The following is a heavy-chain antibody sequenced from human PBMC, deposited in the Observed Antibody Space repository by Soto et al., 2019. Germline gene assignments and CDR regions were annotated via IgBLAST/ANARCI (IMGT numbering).Heavy chain of an antibody. CDR3: ARVRGYSYGYGDV. CDR2: IYYSGST. V-gene: IGHV4-59*01. CDR1: GGSISSYY. J-gene: IGHJ6*02. Sequence: PSETLSLTCTVSGGSISSYYWSWIRQPPGKGLEWIGYIYYSGSTNYNPSLKSRVTISVDTSKNQFSLKLSSVTAADTAVYYCARVRGYSYGYGDVWGQGTTVTVSS. D-gene: IGHD5-18*01.